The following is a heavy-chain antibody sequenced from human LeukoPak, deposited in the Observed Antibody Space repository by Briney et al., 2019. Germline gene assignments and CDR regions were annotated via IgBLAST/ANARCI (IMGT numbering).Heavy chain of an antibody. V-gene: IGHV1-2*02. J-gene: IGHJ4*02. CDR1: GYTLTGYY. CDR3: ARDLVDTAMVDY. CDR2: INPNSGGT. Sequence: ASGKVSCKASGYTLTGYYMHWVRQAPGQGLEWMGWINPNSGGTNYAQKFQGRVTMTRDTSISTAYMELSRLRSDDTAVYHCARDLVDTAMVDYWGQGTLVTVSS. D-gene: IGHD5-18*01.